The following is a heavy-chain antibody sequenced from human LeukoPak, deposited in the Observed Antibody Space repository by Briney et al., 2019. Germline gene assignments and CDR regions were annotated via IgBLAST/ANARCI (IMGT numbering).Heavy chain of an antibody. D-gene: IGHD4-17*01. CDR1: GFTFSSYA. V-gene: IGHV3-30-3*01. J-gene: IGHJ4*02. CDR3: AREASVRGHPLDY. CDR2: ISYDGSNK. Sequence: GGSLRLSCAASGFTFSSYAMHWVRQAPGKGLEWVAVISYDGSNKYYADSVKGRFTISRDNAKNSLYLQMNSLRAEDTAVYYCAREASVRGHPLDYWGQGTLVTVSS.